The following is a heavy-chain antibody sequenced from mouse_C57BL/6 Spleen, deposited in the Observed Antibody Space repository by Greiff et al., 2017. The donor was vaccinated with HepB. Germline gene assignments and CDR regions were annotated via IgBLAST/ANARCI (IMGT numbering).Heavy chain of an antibody. J-gene: IGHJ2*01. V-gene: IGHV1-52*01. CDR3: ARYGSREYYFDD. Sequence: QVQLQQPGAELVRPGSSVKLSCKASGYTFTSYWMHWVKQRPIQGLEWIGNIDPSDSETHYNQKFKDKATLTVDKSSSTAYMQLSSLTSEDSAVYYCARYGSREYYFDDWGQGTTLTVSS. CDR1: GYTFTSYW. D-gene: IGHD1-1*01. CDR2: IDPSDSET.